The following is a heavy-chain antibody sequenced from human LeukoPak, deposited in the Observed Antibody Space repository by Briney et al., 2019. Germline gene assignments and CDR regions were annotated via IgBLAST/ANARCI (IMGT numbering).Heavy chain of an antibody. V-gene: IGHV4-59*01. D-gene: IGHD3-10*01. CDR2: IYYSGST. CDR1: GGSISSYY. CDR3: ARVGEVWFGELFPSYFDY. J-gene: IGHJ4*02. Sequence: SETLSLTCTVPGGSISSYYWSWIRQPPGKGLEWIGYIYYSGSTNYNPSLKSRVTISVDTSKNQFSLKLSSVTAADTAVYYCARVGEVWFGELFPSYFDYWGQGTLVTVSS.